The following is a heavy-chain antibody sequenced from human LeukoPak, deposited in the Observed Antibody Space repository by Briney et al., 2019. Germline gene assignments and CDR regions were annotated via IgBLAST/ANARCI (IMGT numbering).Heavy chain of an antibody. D-gene: IGHD1-26*01. CDR3: AKSATVGIKAPFDC. CDR1: GFTFSSYA. V-gene: IGHV3-23*01. J-gene: IGHJ4*02. CDR2: VSGSGGST. Sequence: GGSLRLSCAASGFTFSSYAMTWVHQAPGKELEWVSGVSGSGGSTYYADSVKGRFTISRDNSKNTLSLQMSSLRAEDTAVYYCAKSATVGIKAPFDCWGQGTRVTVSS.